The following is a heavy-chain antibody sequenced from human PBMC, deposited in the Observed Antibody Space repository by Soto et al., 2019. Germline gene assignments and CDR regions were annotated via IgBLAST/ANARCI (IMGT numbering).Heavy chain of an antibody. CDR2: IYYSGST. Sequence: PSETLSLTFTVSGGSISSYYWSWIRQPPGKGLEWIGYIYYSGSTNYNPSLKSRVTISVDTSKNQFSLKLSSVTAADTAAYYCARAPVLSDKYYDSSGYWNWGQGTLVTVS. V-gene: IGHV4-59*01. D-gene: IGHD3-22*01. CDR3: ARAPVLSDKYYDSSGYWN. J-gene: IGHJ4*02. CDR1: GGSISSYY.